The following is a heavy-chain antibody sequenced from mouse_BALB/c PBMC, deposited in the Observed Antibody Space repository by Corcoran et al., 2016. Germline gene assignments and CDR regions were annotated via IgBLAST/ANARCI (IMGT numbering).Heavy chain of an antibody. Sequence: DVQLQESGPGLVKPSQSLSLTCSVTGYSITSGYYWNWLRQFPGNKLEWMGYISYDGSNNYNPSLQNRISITRDTSKKQFFLKLNSVTTEDTATDYCANGNYWYFDVWGAGTTVTVSS. CDR3: ANGNYWYFDV. J-gene: IGHJ1*01. CDR2: ISYDGSN. D-gene: IGHD2-1*01. CDR1: GYSITSGYY. V-gene: IGHV3-6*02.